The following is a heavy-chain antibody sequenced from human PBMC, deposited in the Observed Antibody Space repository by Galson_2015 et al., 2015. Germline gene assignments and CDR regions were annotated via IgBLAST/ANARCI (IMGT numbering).Heavy chain of an antibody. V-gene: IGHV3-48*01. CDR3: ARGGPGDSTGYDY. Sequence: SLRLSCAASGFPFGSYSMNWVRQAPGKGLEWVSYISSSSSTIYYADSVKGRFTISRDNAKNSLYLQMNSLRGEDTAVYYCARGGPGDSTGYDYWGQGILVTVS. CDR1: GFPFGSYS. J-gene: IGHJ4*02. D-gene: IGHD3-22*01. CDR2: ISSSSSTI.